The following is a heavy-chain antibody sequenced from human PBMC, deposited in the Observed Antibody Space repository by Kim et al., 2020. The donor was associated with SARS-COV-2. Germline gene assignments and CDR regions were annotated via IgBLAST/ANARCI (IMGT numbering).Heavy chain of an antibody. J-gene: IGHJ6*02. Sequence: SVKVSCKASGGTFSSYAISWVRQAPGQGLEWMGGIIPIFGTANYAQKFQGRVTITADESTSTAYMELSSLRSEDTAVYYCARDGLGGSGSYFPRYGMDVWGQGATVTVSS. V-gene: IGHV1-69*13. CDR2: IIPIFGTA. CDR3: ARDGLGGSGSYFPRYGMDV. CDR1: GGTFSSYA. D-gene: IGHD3-10*01.